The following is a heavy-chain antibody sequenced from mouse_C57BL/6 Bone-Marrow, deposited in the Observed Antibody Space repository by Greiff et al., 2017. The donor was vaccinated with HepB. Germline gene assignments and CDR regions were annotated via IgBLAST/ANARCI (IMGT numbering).Heavy chain of an antibody. Sequence: VQLQQSGPELVKPGASVKIPCKASGYTFTDYNMDWVKQSHGKSLEWIGDINPNNGGTNYNQKFKGKATLTVDKSSSTAYMELRSLTSEDTAVYYCASVIDRELYYAMDDWGQGTSVTVSS. CDR3: ASVIDRELYYAMDD. J-gene: IGHJ4*01. D-gene: IGHD1-1*01. V-gene: IGHV1-18*01. CDR2: INPNNGGT. CDR1: GYTFTDYN.